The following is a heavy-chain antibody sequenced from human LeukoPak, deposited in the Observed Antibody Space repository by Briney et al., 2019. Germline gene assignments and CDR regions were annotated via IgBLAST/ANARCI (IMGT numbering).Heavy chain of an antibody. CDR1: GGSISSYY. Sequence: SETLSLTCTVSGGSISSYYWSWIRQPPGKRLEWVGESNDSGGTNYNPSLKSRVTISADKSKNQVSLRLTSVTAADTAVYYCARLSVIVGAALEYYYYYMDVWGQGTTVTVSS. CDR3: ARLSVIVGAALEYYYYYMDV. J-gene: IGHJ6*03. CDR2: SNDSGGT. V-gene: IGHV4-34*01. D-gene: IGHD1-26*01.